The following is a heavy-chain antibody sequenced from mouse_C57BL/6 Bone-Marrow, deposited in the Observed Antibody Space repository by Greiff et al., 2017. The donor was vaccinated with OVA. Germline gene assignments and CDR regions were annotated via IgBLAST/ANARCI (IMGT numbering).Heavy chain of an antibody. J-gene: IGHJ3*01. V-gene: IGHV2-6*03. CDR2: IWSNGST. Sequence: VKLQESGPGLVAPSQSLSITCTVSGFSLTSYGVHWVRQPPGKGLEWLVVIWSNGSTTYNSAPNSSMSTSKDNSKRQVFLKTTSLQADDTAMYYCARLQAGAYWGQGTLVTVSA. CDR1: GFSLTSYG. CDR3: ARLQAGAY.